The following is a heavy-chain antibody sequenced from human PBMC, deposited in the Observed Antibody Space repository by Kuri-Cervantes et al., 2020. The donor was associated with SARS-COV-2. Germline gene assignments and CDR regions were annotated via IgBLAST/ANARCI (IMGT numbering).Heavy chain of an antibody. CDR2: ISSSSSTI. CDR3: ATPAPEYGGNSGGWVF. CDR1: GFRFSSYW. J-gene: IGHJ4*02. Sequence: GGSLRLSCAASGFRFSSYWMTWVRQAPGKGLEWVSYISSSSSTIYYADSVKGRFTISRDNAKNSLYLQMNSLRAEDTAVYYCATPAPEYGGNSGGWVFWGQGTLVTVSS. V-gene: IGHV3-48*01. D-gene: IGHD4-23*01.